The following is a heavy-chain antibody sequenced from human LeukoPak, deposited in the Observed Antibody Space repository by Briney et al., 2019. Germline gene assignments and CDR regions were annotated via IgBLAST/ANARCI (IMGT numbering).Heavy chain of an antibody. CDR3: ARKYYGSGSYYPPNSDY. CDR2: ISGSGGST. J-gene: IGHJ4*02. D-gene: IGHD3-10*01. Sequence: PGGSLRLSCAASGFTFSSYAMSWVRQAPGKGLEWVSAISGSGGSTYYADSVKGRFTISRDNSKNTLYLQMNSLRAEDTAVYYCARKYYGSGSYYPPNSDYWGQGTLVTVSS. CDR1: GFTFSSYA. V-gene: IGHV3-23*01.